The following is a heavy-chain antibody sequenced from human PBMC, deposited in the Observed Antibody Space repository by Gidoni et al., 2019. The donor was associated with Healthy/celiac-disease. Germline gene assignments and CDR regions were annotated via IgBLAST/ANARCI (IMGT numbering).Heavy chain of an antibody. J-gene: IGHJ6*02. D-gene: IGHD1-26*01. V-gene: IGHV3-21*01. Sequence: VSSISSSSSYIYYADSVKGRFTISRDNAKNSLYLQMNSLRAEDTAVYYCAGGGNYYYYGMDVWGQGTTVTVSS. CDR3: AGGGNYYYYGMDV. CDR2: ISSSSSYI.